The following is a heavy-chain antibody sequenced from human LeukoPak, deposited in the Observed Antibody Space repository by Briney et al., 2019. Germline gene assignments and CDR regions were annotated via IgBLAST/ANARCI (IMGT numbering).Heavy chain of an antibody. J-gene: IGHJ4*02. Sequence: SETLSLTCTVSGVSISSYYWSWIRQPAGKGLEWIGRIHTSGSTNYSPSLKSRVTMSLDTSRNQFSLKLNSVTAADTAVYYCASEVVGATFFDYWGQGTPVTVSS. CDR1: GVSISSYY. CDR2: IHTSGST. D-gene: IGHD1-26*01. V-gene: IGHV4-4*07. CDR3: ASEVVGATFFDY.